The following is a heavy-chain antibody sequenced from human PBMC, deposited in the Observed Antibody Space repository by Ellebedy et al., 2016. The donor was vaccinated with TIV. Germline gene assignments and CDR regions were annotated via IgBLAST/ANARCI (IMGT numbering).Heavy chain of an antibody. Sequence: SVKVSXXASGGTFSSYAISWVRQAPGQGLEWMGGIIPIFGTANYAQKFQGRVTITADESTSTAYMELSSLRSEDTAVYYCARGITMVRGVTVSLYYYYGMDVWGQGTTVTVSS. J-gene: IGHJ6*02. CDR3: ARGITMVRGVTVSLYYYYGMDV. V-gene: IGHV1-69*13. CDR2: IIPIFGTA. CDR1: GGTFSSYA. D-gene: IGHD3-10*01.